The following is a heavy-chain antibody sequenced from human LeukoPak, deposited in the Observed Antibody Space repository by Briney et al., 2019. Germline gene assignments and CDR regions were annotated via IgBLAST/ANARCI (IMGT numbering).Heavy chain of an antibody. Sequence: SETLSLTCAVYGGSFSGYYWSWIRQPPGKGLEWIGEINHSGSTNYNPPLKSRVTISVDTSKNQFSLKLSSVTAADTAVYYCARSGSSWFHNWFDPWGQGTLVTVSS. CDR3: ARSGSSWFHNWFDP. V-gene: IGHV4-34*01. D-gene: IGHD6-13*01. CDR1: GGSFSGYY. CDR2: INHSGST. J-gene: IGHJ5*02.